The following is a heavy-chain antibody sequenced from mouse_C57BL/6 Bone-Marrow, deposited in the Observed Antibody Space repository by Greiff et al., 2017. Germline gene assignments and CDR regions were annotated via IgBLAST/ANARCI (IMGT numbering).Heavy chain of an antibody. Sequence: QFQLQQSGAELARPGASVNLSCKASGYTLPSYVISWVQQRTGQGLDGIGEIYPRSGNTYYNEKFKGKATLTADKSSSTAYMELRSLTSEDSAVYFCARLDYYGSSQSFYAMDYWGQGTSVTVSS. J-gene: IGHJ4*01. CDR2: IYPRSGNT. CDR1: GYTLPSYV. CDR3: ARLDYYGSSQSFYAMDY. D-gene: IGHD1-1*01. V-gene: IGHV1-81*01.